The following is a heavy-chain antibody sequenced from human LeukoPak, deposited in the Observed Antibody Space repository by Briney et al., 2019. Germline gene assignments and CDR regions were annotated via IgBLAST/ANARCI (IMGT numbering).Heavy chain of an antibody. CDR1: GFTFSSYG. Sequence: GGSLRLSCAASGFTFSSYGMHWVRQAPGKGLEWVAFIRYGGSNKYYADSVKGRFTISRDNSKNTLYLQMNSLRAEDTAVYYCAREPHSAYGSGIRAGAFDIWGQGTMVTVSS. J-gene: IGHJ3*02. V-gene: IGHV3-30*02. D-gene: IGHD3-10*01. CDR3: AREPHSAYGSGIRAGAFDI. CDR2: IRYGGSNK.